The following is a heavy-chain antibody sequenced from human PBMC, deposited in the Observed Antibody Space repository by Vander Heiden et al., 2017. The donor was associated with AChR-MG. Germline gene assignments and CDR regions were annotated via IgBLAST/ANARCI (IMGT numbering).Heavy chain of an antibody. CDR2: INHSGST. D-gene: IGHD4-17*01. Sequence: QVQLQQWGAGPSKPSETLSLTCAVYGGSFSGYYWSWIRQPPGKGLEWIGEINHSGSTNYNPSLKSRVTISVDTSKNQFSLKLSSVTAADTAVYYCARGPRGYGDGRTSKRYFDYWGQGTLVTVSS. CDR1: GGSFSGYY. V-gene: IGHV4-34*01. J-gene: IGHJ4*02. CDR3: ARGPRGYGDGRTSKRYFDY.